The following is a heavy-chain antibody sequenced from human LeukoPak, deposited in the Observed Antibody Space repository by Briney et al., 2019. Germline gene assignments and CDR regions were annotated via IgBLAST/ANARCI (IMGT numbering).Heavy chain of an antibody. D-gene: IGHD4-23*01. Sequence: GGSLRLSCAASGFTFSRYGMHWVRQAPGKGLEWVAVISYDGSNKYYVDSVKGRFSISRDNSKNTLDLRMNSLRGEDTAVYFCAKELRDGGFDYWGQGTLVTVSS. V-gene: IGHV3-30*18. CDR2: ISYDGSNK. J-gene: IGHJ4*02. CDR1: GFTFSRYG. CDR3: AKELRDGGFDY.